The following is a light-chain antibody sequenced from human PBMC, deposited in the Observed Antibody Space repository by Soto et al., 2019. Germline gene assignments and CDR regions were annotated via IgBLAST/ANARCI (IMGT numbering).Light chain of an antibody. CDR3: QQYNRYSLT. Sequence: DIQMTQSPSTLSASVGDRVTITCRASQSISSWLAWYQQKQGKAPKLLIYDASSLESGVPSRFSGSGSDTEFTLTINNLQPDDFATYHCQQYNRYSLTFGGGTKVDIK. CDR2: DAS. V-gene: IGKV1-5*01. CDR1: QSISSW. J-gene: IGKJ4*01.